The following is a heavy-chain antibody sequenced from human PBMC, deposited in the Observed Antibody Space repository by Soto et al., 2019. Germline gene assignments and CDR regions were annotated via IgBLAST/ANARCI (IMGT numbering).Heavy chain of an antibody. Sequence: EVLLVESGGGVGQPGGSLKPSCVSSCFVFKDSSIHWVRQASGKGLEWVGRIRDRAYNYATAYTASVKGRFTISRDDSTNTAYLQMNSRRTEDTAIYYCTRLIRAAQDYWGQGTLVTVSS. J-gene: IGHJ4*02. D-gene: IGHD3-16*01. V-gene: IGHV3-73*01. CDR3: TRLIRAAQDY. CDR2: IRDRAYNYAT. CDR1: CFVFKDSS.